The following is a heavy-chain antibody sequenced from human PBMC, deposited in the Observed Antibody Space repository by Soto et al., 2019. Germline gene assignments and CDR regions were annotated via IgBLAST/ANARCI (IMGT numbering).Heavy chain of an antibody. CDR1: GYRFSSYA. J-gene: IGHJ4*02. CDR3: ARELGVAGFDL. D-gene: IGHD6-19*01. Sequence: RASVKVSCKTSGYRFSSYAISWVRQAPGQGLEWVGWISAYNGHTGSSQKFQGRVTMTTDTSTSTAYMDLRNVSSDDTAMYYCARELGVAGFDLWGQGTLVTVSS. V-gene: IGHV1-18*01. CDR2: ISAYNGHT.